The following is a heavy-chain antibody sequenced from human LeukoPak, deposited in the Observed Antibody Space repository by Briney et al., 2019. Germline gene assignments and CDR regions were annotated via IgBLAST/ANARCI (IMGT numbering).Heavy chain of an antibody. CDR1: GFTFSSYG. J-gene: IGHJ4*02. CDR3: ARGGDYGDY. CDR2: ISYDEINK. V-gene: IGHV3-30*03. Sequence: GGSLRLSCAASGFTFSSYGMHWVRQAPGKGLEWVALISYDEINKYYADSVKGRFTISRDNAKNSLYLQMNSLRAEDTAVYYCARGGDYGDYWGQGTLVTVSS. D-gene: IGHD4-17*01.